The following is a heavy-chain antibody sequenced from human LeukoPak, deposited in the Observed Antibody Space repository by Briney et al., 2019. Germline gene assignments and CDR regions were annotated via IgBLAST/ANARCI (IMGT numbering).Heavy chain of an antibody. CDR1: GESFSDYY. Sequence: SETLSLTCAVYGESFSDYYWSWIRQSPEKGLEWIGEINHSGSTNYNPSLKSRVTISVDTSKSQFSLKLNSIIAADTAVYYCARGRPYYYDSSGYSYGMDVWGQGTTVTVSS. CDR3: ARGRPYYYDSSGYSYGMDV. J-gene: IGHJ6*02. D-gene: IGHD3-22*01. CDR2: INHSGST. V-gene: IGHV4-34*01.